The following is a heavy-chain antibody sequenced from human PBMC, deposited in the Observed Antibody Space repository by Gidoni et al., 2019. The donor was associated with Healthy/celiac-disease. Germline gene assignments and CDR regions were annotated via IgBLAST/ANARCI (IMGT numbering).Heavy chain of an antibody. CDR1: GFTFSRYG. D-gene: IGHD3-3*01. Sequence: QVQLVESGGGVVQPGRSLRLSCAASGFTFSRYGMPWVRQAPGKGLEWVAVISYDGSNKYYADSVKGRFTISRDNSKNTLYLQMNSLRAEDTAVYYCAKDLRFLEWFTPGYYMDVWGKGTTVTVSS. CDR3: AKDLRFLEWFTPGYYMDV. V-gene: IGHV3-30*18. CDR2: ISYDGSNK. J-gene: IGHJ6*03.